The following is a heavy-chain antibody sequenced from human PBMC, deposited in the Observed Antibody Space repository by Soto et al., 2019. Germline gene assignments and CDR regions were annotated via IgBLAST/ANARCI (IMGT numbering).Heavy chain of an antibody. V-gene: IGHV4-34*01. D-gene: IGHD3-10*01. J-gene: IGHJ4*02. CDR2: INHSGST. Sequence: KLPETLSLTCAVYGGSFSGYYWSWIRQPPGKGLEWIGEINHSGSTNYNPSLKSRVTISVDTSKNQFSLKLSSVTAADTAVYYCARGGDYGSGSYHDYWGQGTLVTVSS. CDR3: ARGGDYGSGSYHDY. CDR1: GGSFSGYY.